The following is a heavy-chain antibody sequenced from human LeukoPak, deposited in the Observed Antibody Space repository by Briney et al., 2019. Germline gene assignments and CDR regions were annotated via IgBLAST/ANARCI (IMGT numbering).Heavy chain of an antibody. D-gene: IGHD6-19*01. CDR2: IYYSGST. Sequence: SETLSLTCTVSGGSMSPYHWGWIRQPPGKGLEWTGYIYYSGSTNYNPSLNSRVTISVDTSKNQFSLRLSSVTAADTAIYYCARAVSGRFDYWGQGTLVTVS. CDR3: ARAVSGRFDY. J-gene: IGHJ4*02. CDR1: GGSMSPYH. V-gene: IGHV4-59*08.